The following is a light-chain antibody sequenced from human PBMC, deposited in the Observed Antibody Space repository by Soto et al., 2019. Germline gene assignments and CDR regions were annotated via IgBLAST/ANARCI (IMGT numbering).Light chain of an antibody. CDR1: QSLVYSDGNTY. Sequence: DVVMTQSPLSLPVTLGQPASISCRSSQSLVYSDGNTYLNWFQQRPGQSPRRLIYKVSNRDSGVPDRFSGSGSGTDFTLKISRVGAEDVGVYYCMQGTHWPPMYTFGQGTKVDIK. V-gene: IGKV2-30*01. CDR3: MQGTHWPPMYT. CDR2: KVS. J-gene: IGKJ2*01.